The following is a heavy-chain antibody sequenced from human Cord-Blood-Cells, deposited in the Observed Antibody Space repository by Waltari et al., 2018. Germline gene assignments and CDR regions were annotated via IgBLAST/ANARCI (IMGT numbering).Heavy chain of an antibody. J-gene: IGHJ3*02. CDR2: INHSGST. Sequence: QVQLQQWGAGLLKPSETLSLTCAVYGGSFSGYHWSWIRQPPGKGLEWIGEINHSGSTNYNPSLKSRVTISVDTSKNQFSLKLSSVTAADTAVYYCAREVDFDAFDIWGQGTMVTVSS. D-gene: IGHD2-15*01. V-gene: IGHV4-34*01. CDR1: GGSFSGYH. CDR3: AREVDFDAFDI.